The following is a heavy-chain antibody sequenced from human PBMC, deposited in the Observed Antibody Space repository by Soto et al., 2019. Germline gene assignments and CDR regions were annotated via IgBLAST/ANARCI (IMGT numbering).Heavy chain of an antibody. Sequence: SETLSLTCAVSGGSISSGGYSWSWIRQPPGKGLEWIGYIYHSGSTYYNPSLKSRVTISVDRSKNQFSLKLSSVTAADTAVYYCARELGYCSGGSCYIWFDPWGQGTLVTVSS. CDR2: IYHSGST. CDR3: ARELGYCSGGSCYIWFDP. J-gene: IGHJ5*02. V-gene: IGHV4-30-2*01. CDR1: GGSISSGGYS. D-gene: IGHD2-15*01.